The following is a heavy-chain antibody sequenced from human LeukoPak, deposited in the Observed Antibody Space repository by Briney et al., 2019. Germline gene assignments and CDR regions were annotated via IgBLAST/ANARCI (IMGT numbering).Heavy chain of an antibody. V-gene: IGHV3-21*01. CDR1: GFTFSSYS. Sequence: PGGSLRLSCAASGFTFSSYSMNWVRQAPGKGLEWVSSISSSSSYIYYADSVKGRFTISRDNSKNTLYLQMNSLRAEDTAVYYCARGIIGCSSTSCYRRFDPWGQGTLVTVSS. D-gene: IGHD2-2*01. CDR3: ARGIIGCSSTSCYRRFDP. CDR2: ISSSSSYI. J-gene: IGHJ5*02.